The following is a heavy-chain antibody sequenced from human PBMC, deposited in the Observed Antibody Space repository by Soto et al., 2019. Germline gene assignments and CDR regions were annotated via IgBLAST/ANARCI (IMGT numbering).Heavy chain of an antibody. CDR1: GFTFTTFV. CDR3: ATEDDSSGQAGTFRH. J-gene: IGHJ1*01. CDR2: ISNDGNRK. V-gene: IGHV3-30-3*01. Sequence: QVQLVESGGGVVQPGRSLRLSCAASGFTFTTFVMHWVRQAPGRGLEWVTGISNDGNRKHYADSVRGRFTISRDNSKNTLYLQMDSLTSEDMALYYCATEDDSSGQAGTFRHWGQGTLVTVTT. D-gene: IGHD4-4*01.